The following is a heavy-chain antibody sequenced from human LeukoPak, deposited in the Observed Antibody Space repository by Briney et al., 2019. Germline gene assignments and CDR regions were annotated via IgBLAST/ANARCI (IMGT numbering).Heavy chain of an antibody. V-gene: IGHV1-2*02. Sequence: ASVKVSCKASGYTFTGYYMHWVRQAPGQGLEWMGWINPNSGGTNYAQKFQGRVTMTRDTSISTAYMELSRLRSDDTAVYYCARVRAASHYYYYYMDVWGKGTTVTVSS. CDR3: ARVRAASHYYYYYMDV. J-gene: IGHJ6*03. D-gene: IGHD6-6*01. CDR2: INPNSGGT. CDR1: GYTFTGYY.